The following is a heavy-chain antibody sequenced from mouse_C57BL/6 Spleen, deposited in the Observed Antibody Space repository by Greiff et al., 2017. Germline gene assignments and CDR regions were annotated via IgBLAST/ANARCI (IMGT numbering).Heavy chain of an antibody. V-gene: IGHV5-6*01. CDR3: AREGGYYGYAMDY. CDR2: ISSGGSYT. CDR1: GFTFSSYG. Sequence: EVQGVESGGDLVKPGGSLKLSCAASGFTFSSYGMSWVRQTPDKRLEWVATISSGGSYTYYPDSVKGRFTISRDNAKNTLYLQMSSLKSEDTAMYYCAREGGYYGYAMDYWGQGTSVTVSS. D-gene: IGHD1-1*01. J-gene: IGHJ4*01.